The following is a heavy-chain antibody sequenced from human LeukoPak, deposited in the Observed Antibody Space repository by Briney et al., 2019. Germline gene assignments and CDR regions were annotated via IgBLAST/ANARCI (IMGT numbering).Heavy chain of an antibody. CDR2: FDPEDGET. J-gene: IGHJ6*02. Sequence: ASVKVSCKVSGYTLTELSMHWVRQAPGKGLEWMGGFDPEDGETIYAQKFQGRVTMTEDTSTDTAYMELSSLRSEDTAVYYCATXXXXXXXXWGLGYYYYGMDVWGQGTTVTVSS. CDR3: ATXXXXXXXXWGLGYYYYGMDV. V-gene: IGHV1-24*01. D-gene: IGHD3-16*01. CDR1: GYTLTELS.